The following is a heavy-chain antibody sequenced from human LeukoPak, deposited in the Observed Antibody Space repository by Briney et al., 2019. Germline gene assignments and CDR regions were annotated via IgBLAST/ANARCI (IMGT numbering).Heavy chain of an antibody. CDR1: GFTFDDYD. CDR2: INWKGGTT. D-gene: IGHD2-15*01. V-gene: IGHV3-20*04. J-gene: IGHJ5*02. Sequence: GGSLRLSCAASGFTFDDYDMTWVRQVPGKGLEWVSGINWKGGTTDYADSVKGRFTISRDNAKNSLYLQMNSLRAEDTAVYYCARDSRGIVAARWNWFDTWGQGTLVTVSS. CDR3: ARDSRGIVAARWNWFDT.